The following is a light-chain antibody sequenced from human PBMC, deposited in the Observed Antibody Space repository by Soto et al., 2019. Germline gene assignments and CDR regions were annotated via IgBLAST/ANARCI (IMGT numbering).Light chain of an antibody. V-gene: IGLV2-23*01. CDR1: SSDVGSYNL. CDR3: CSYAGSSTLAYV. CDR2: EGS. J-gene: IGLJ1*01. Sequence: ALTQPVSVSGSPGQSITISCTGTSSDVGSYNLVSWYQQHPGKAPKLMIYEGSKRPSGVSNRFSGSKPGNTASLTISGLQAEDEADYYCCSYAGSSTLAYVFGTGTKVTVL.